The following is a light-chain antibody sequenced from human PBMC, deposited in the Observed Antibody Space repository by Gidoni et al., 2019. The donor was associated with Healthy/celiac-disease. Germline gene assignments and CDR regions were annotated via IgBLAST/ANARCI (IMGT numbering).Light chain of an antibody. CDR2: AAS. Sequence: AIQMTQSPSSLSAAVGDRVTITCRASQGIRNDLGWYQQKPGKAPKLLIDAASSLQSGVPSRFRGRGSGTDFTLTLRSLQPEDFATYSCLQDYNYPWTFGQGTKVEIK. J-gene: IGKJ1*01. CDR1: QGIRND. V-gene: IGKV1-6*01. CDR3: LQDYNYPWT.